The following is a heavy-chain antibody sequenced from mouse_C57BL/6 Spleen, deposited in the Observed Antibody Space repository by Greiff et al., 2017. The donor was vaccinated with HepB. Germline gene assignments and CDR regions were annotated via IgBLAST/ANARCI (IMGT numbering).Heavy chain of an antibody. V-gene: IGHV1-82*01. CDR1: GYAFSSSW. J-gene: IGHJ2*01. CDR3: AREGITTVVDYFDY. Sequence: VKLMESGPELVKPGASVTISCKASGYAFSSSWMNWVQQRPGKGLEWIGRIYPGDGDTNYNGKFKGKATLTADKSSSTAYMQLSSLTSEDSAVYFGAREGITTVVDYFDYWGQGTTLTVSS. D-gene: IGHD1-1*01. CDR2: IYPGDGDT.